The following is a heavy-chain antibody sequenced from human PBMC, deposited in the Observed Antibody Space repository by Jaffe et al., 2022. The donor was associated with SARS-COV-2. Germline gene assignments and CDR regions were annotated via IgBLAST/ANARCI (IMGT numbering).Heavy chain of an antibody. Sequence: QVQLQESGPGLVKPSETLSLTCTVSGGSISSYYWSWIRQPPGKGLEWIGYIYYSGSTNYNPSLKSRVTISVDTSKNQFSLKLSSVTAADTAVYYCARLYSGYDDGGDYWGQGTLVTVSS. V-gene: IGHV4-59*01. J-gene: IGHJ4*02. CDR2: IYYSGST. D-gene: IGHD5-12*01. CDR3: ARLYSGYDDGGDY. CDR1: GGSISSYY.